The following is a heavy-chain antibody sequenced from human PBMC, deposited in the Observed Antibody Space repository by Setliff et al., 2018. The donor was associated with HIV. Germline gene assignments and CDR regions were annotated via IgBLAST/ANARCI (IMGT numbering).Heavy chain of an antibody. J-gene: IGHJ6*02. CDR1: GFNFKTYG. CDR2: IKKSSDGGKT. D-gene: IGHD2-21*01. Sequence: GGSLRLSCAASGFNFKTYGMTWVRQAPGKGLEWLGRIKKSSDGGKTDDASPVKGRFTISRDDSKNTLYLQMNSLKIEDTAVYFCATDNGPSYSMDIWGQGTTVTVSS. CDR3: ATDNGPSYSMDI. V-gene: IGHV3-15*01.